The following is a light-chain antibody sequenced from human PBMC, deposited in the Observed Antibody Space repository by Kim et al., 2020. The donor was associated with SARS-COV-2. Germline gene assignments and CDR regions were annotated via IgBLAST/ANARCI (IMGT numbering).Light chain of an antibody. V-gene: IGKV3-20*01. Sequence: PGESATFSCRASQTISMNRFAWYQQTPGQAPRLLIYGASSRATGIPDRFSGSGSGTDFTLTITALEPEDFAVYFCQQYGSSPLITFGQGTRLEIK. CDR1: QTISMNR. J-gene: IGKJ5*01. CDR3: QQYGSSPLIT. CDR2: GAS.